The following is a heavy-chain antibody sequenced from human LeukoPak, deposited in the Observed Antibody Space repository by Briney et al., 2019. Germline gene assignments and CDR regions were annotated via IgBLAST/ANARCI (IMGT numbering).Heavy chain of an antibody. D-gene: IGHD3-10*01. CDR1: GFTFRSFV. V-gene: IGHV3-23*01. CDR3: ARVYGSGSYEYYFDY. Sequence: GSLRLSCAASGFTFRSFVMSWVRLAPGMGPEWASGLNTDGAWTYADSVKGRFTISRDNSKNTLYLQMNSLRAEDTAVYYCARVYGSGSYEYYFDYWGQGTLVTVSS. J-gene: IGHJ4*02. CDR2: LNTDGAWT.